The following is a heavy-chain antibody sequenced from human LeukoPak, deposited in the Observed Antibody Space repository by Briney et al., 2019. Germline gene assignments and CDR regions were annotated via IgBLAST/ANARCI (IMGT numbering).Heavy chain of an antibody. D-gene: IGHD1-7*01. CDR3: AREQRYNWNYRAFDI. J-gene: IGHJ3*02. Sequence: SETLSLMCTVSGDSIRSYYWSWIRQPPGKGLEWIGYIYSSASSNYNPSLKSRVTISVDPSKNKFSLNLSSVTAADTALYYCAREQRYNWNYRAFDIWGQGTMVTASS. CDR2: IYSSASS. CDR1: GDSIRSYY. V-gene: IGHV4-59*01.